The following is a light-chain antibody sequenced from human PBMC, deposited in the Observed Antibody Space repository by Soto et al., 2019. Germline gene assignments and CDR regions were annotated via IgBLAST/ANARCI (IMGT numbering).Light chain of an antibody. V-gene: IGKV3-20*01. CDR2: AAS. CDR3: QQYGGYSLVT. J-gene: IGKJ4*01. CDR1: QSISSGY. Sequence: ETVLTQSPGTLSLSPGESATLSCRASQSISSGYLAWYQQIPGQAPRLLISAASNRATGIPDRFSGSGSGTDFTLSISRLEPEGVEVYYCQQYGGYSLVTFGGGNKVEIK.